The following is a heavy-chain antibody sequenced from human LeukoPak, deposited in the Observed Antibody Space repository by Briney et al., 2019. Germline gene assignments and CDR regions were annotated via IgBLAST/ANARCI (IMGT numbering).Heavy chain of an antibody. Sequence: PGGSLRLSCAASGFTFSSYSLNWVRQAPGKGLEWVSCITSNNYTYYADSVRGRFTISRDTSQNSVYLVMNSPRAEDTAVYYCARERDTSMVALDSWGQGTLVTVSS. J-gene: IGHJ4*02. CDR2: ITSNNYT. CDR3: ARERDTSMVALDS. V-gene: IGHV3-21*06. D-gene: IGHD5-18*01. CDR1: GFTFSSYS.